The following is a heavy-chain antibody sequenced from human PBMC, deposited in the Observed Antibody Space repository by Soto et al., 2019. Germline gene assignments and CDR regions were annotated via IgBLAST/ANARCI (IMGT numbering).Heavy chain of an antibody. CDR2: MNPNSGNT. V-gene: IGHV1-8*01. Sequence: XSVKVSCKASGYPFTSYDINWVRQATGQGLEWMGWMNPNSGNTGYAQKFQGRVTMTRNTSISTAYMELSSLRSEDTAVYYCARGSTAEKIQLSRIDPWGQGTLVTVPS. CDR1: GYPFTSYD. CDR3: ARGSTAEKIQLSRIDP. J-gene: IGHJ5*02. D-gene: IGHD5-18*01.